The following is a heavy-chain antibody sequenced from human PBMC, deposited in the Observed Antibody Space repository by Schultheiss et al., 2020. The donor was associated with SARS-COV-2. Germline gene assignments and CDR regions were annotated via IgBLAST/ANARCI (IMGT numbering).Heavy chain of an antibody. CDR2: IKQDGSVR. J-gene: IGHJ4*02. CDR3: VKEGEEMGTS. CDR1: GFTFRNFW. Sequence: GGSLRLSCAASGFTFRNFWMDWVRQAPGKGLEWVANIKQDGSVRHYADSVRGRFIISRDNAKNSLDLQMNSLRVDDTAVYYCVKEGEEMGTSWGQGTLVTVSS. D-gene: IGHD5-24*01. V-gene: IGHV3-7*03.